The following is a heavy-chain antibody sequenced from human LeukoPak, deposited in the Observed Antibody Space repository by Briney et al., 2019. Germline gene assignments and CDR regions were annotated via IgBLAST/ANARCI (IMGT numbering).Heavy chain of an antibody. V-gene: IGHV3-48*01. CDR1: GFTLSSYS. CDR3: VRDRVGGSLGY. J-gene: IGHJ4*02. CDR2: IDTTSRTM. D-gene: IGHD1-26*01. Sequence: GGSLRLPCSPSGFTLSSYSMNWVRQAPGKGLEWVAFIDTTSRTMYYAGSVKGRFSISRDNAKNSLFLQMNSLRVEDTAVYYCVRDRVGGSLGYWGQAALVTVSS.